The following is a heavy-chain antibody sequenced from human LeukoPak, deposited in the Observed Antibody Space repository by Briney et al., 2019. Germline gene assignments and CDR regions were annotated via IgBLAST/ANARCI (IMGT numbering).Heavy chain of an antibody. D-gene: IGHD2-8*02. CDR3: ARGLWWLDY. Sequence: GGSLSLSCAASGFTFSSYAMHWVRQAPGKGLEWVAVISYDGSNKYYADSVKGRFTISRDNSKNTLYLQMNSLRAEDTAVYYCARGLWWLDYWGQGTLVTVSS. CDR2: ISYDGSNK. CDR1: GFTFSSYA. V-gene: IGHV3-30-3*01. J-gene: IGHJ4*02.